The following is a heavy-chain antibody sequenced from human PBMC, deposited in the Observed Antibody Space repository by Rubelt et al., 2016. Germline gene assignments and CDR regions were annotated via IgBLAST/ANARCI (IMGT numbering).Heavy chain of an antibody. CDR2: IYSGGST. V-gene: IGHV3-23*03. D-gene: IGHD1-26*01. Sequence: CPASVFTFSSYAMSWVRQAPGKGLEWVSVIYSGGSTYYADSVKGRFTISRDNSKNTLYLQMNSLRAEDTAVYYCAKDRWELPDYYFDYWGQGTLVTVSS. CDR3: AKDRWELPDYYFDY. J-gene: IGHJ4*02. CDR1: VFTFSSYA.